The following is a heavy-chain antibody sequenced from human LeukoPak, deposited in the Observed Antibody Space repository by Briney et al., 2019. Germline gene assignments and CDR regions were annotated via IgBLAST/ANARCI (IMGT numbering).Heavy chain of an antibody. CDR3: AVRRTGGYFDY. CDR2: INHSGST. D-gene: IGHD1-26*01. V-gene: IGHV4-34*01. Sequence: SETLSLTCAVYGGSFSGYYWSWIRQPPGKGLEWIGEINHSGSTNYNPSLKSRVTISVDTSKNQFSLKLSSVTAVDTAVYYCAVRRTGGYFDYWGQGTLVTVSS. CDR1: GGSFSGYY. J-gene: IGHJ4*02.